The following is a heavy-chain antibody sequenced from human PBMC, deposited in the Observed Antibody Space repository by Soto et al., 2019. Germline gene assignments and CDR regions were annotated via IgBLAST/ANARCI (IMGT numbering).Heavy chain of an antibody. CDR3: ARGVATIEFGY. CDR2: FYYSGST. CDR1: GGSISSYY. V-gene: IGHV4-59*01. Sequence: SETLSLTCTVSGGSISSYYWSWIRQPPGKGLEWIGYFYYSGSTNYNPSLKSRVTISVDTSKNQFSLKLSSVTAADTAVYYCARGVATIEFGYWGQGTLVTVSS. D-gene: IGHD5-12*01. J-gene: IGHJ4*02.